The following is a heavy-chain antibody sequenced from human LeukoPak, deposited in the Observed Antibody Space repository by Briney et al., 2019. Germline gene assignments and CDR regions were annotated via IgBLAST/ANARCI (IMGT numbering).Heavy chain of an antibody. V-gene: IGHV3-23*01. CDR3: ATDLVVVLPAAYDN. D-gene: IGHD2-2*01. J-gene: IGHJ4*02. CDR2: LSSSGGST. CDR1: GFIFSNYG. Sequence: GGSLRLSCSATGFIFSNYGMSWVSQSPGKGLEWVSTLSSSGGSTYHADSVKGRFTISRDNSKNTLYLQMNSLRAEDTAVYYCATDLVVVLPAAYDNWGQGALVTVSS.